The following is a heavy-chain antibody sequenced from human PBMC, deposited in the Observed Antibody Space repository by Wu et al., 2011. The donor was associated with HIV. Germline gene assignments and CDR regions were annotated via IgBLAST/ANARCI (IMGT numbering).Heavy chain of an antibody. Sequence: QVQLVQSGAEVKKPGASVKVSCKASGYTFSSYDINWVRQATGQGLEWMGWMHPNSGNTGYAQKFQDRVTMTRNTSISTAYMELSSLRSEDTAVITCARVHGYSSSWSIYYYYYMDVWGKGTTVTVSS. J-gene: IGHJ6*03. CDR1: GYTFSSYD. CDR3: ARVHGYSSSWSIYYYYYMDV. V-gene: IGHV1-8*02. D-gene: IGHD6-13*01. CDR2: MHPNSGNT.